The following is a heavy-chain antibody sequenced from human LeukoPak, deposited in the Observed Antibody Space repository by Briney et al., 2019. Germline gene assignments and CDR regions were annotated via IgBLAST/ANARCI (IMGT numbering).Heavy chain of an antibody. J-gene: IGHJ3*02. V-gene: IGHV3-30*03. Sequence: PGGSLRLSCAAAEFAFSSYAMHWVRQAPGKGLEWVAVTSYDGRNKKYADSVMGRFTISRDNSKNTLYLEMNTLRAEDTAMYYCARDDDYDDHNSFDMWGQGTMVTVSS. CDR2: TSYDGRNK. CDR1: EFAFSSYA. D-gene: IGHD4-17*01. CDR3: ARDDDYDDHNSFDM.